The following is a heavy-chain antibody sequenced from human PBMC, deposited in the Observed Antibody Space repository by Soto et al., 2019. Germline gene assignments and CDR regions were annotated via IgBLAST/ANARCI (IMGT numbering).Heavy chain of an antibody. CDR2: ISAYNGNT. J-gene: IGHJ4*02. Sequence: QVQLVQSGAEVKKPGASVKVSCKASGYTFTSYGISWVRQAPGQGLEWMGWISAYNGNTNYAQKLQGRVTMTTDTSTSTDYMELRSLRSDDTAVYYCARVPGYSSGWYGVFGLDSWGQGTLDTFSS. CDR1: GYTFTSYG. D-gene: IGHD6-19*01. CDR3: ARVPGYSSGWYGVFGLDS. V-gene: IGHV1-18*01.